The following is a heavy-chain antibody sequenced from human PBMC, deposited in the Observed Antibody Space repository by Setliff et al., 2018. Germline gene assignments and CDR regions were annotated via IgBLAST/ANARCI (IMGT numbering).Heavy chain of an antibody. J-gene: IGHJ4*02. D-gene: IGHD1-1*01. V-gene: IGHV4-59*11. CDR2: IYYSGST. CDR3: ARLGGYGDY. Sequence: SETLSLTCTVSGGSISSHYWSWIRQPPGKGLEWIGSIYYSGSTNYNPSLKSRVTISVDTSKNQFSLKLSSVTAADTAVYYCARLGGYGDYWGQGTLVTVSS. CDR1: GGSISSHY.